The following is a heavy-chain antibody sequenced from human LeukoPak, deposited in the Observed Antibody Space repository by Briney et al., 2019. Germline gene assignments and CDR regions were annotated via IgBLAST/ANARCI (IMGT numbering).Heavy chain of an antibody. CDR2: IYTSGTT. D-gene: IGHD3-22*01. CDR1: GGSISGYY. Sequence: SETLSLTCTVSGGSISGYYWSWIRQPAGKGLEWIGRIYTSGTTHDNPSLKSRVTMSVDTSKNQVSLKVSSVTAADTAVYYCARDRGLGSGFYYNWFDPWGQGTLVTVSS. J-gene: IGHJ5*02. V-gene: IGHV4-4*07. CDR3: ARDRGLGSGFYYNWFDP.